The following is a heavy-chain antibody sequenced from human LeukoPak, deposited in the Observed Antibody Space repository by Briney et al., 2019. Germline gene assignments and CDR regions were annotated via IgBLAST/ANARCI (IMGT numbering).Heavy chain of an antibody. Sequence: GRSLRLSCAASGFTFSSYGMHWVRQAPGKGLEWVAFISWDGSTKYYADSVKGRFTISRDNSQNTLDLQMNSLRAEDTAVYYCARDLSERYSTDYWGQGTLVTVSS. CDR3: ARDLSERYSTDY. CDR2: ISWDGSTK. J-gene: IGHJ4*02. D-gene: IGHD1-26*01. V-gene: IGHV3-30*19. CDR1: GFTFSSYG.